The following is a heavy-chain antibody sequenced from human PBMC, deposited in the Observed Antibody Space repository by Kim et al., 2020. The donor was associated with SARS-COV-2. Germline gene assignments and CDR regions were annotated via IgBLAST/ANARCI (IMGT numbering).Heavy chain of an antibody. CDR2: IWYDGSNK. D-gene: IGHD6-13*01. Sequence: GGSLRLSCAASGFTFSSYGMHWVRQAPGKGLEWVAVIWYDGSNKYYADSVKGRFTISRDNSKNTLYLQMNSLRAEDTAVYYCAKDRSNIAAAGTALDYWGQGTLVTVSS. CDR1: GFTFSSYG. J-gene: IGHJ4*02. CDR3: AKDRSNIAAAGTALDY. V-gene: IGHV3-33*06.